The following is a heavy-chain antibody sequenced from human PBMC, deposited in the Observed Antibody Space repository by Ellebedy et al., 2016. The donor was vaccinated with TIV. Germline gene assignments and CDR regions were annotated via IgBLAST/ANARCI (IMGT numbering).Heavy chain of an antibody. CDR1: GYSFTSYW. V-gene: IGHV5-51*01. CDR2: IYPGDSDT. CDR3: ARLVGAEANYDY. Sequence: GGSLRLSCKGSGYSFTSYWIGWVRQMPGKGLEWMGIIYPGDSDTRYSPSFQGQVTISADKSISTAYLQWSSLKASDTATYYCARLVGAEANYDYWGQGTLVTVSS. J-gene: IGHJ4*02. D-gene: IGHD1-26*01.